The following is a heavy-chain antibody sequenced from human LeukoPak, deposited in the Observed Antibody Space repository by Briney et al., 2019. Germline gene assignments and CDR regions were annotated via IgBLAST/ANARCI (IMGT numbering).Heavy chain of an antibody. CDR2: ISGSDGTS. D-gene: IGHD3-16*02. V-gene: IGHV3-23*01. CDR3: AKSLGVGGYTRYKGFDQ. Sequence: GGSLRLSCAASGFTFNSFAMNWVRQAPGKGLEWVSSISGSDGTSHYADFVEGRFTISRDNSKNTLYLQMNSLRAEDTAAYYCAKSLGVGGYTRYKGFDQWGQGTLVVVSS. CDR1: GFTFNSFA. J-gene: IGHJ4*02.